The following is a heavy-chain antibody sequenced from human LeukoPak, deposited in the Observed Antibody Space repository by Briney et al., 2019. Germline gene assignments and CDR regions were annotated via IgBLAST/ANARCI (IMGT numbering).Heavy chain of an antibody. CDR1: GYSISSGYY. J-gene: IGHJ4*02. D-gene: IGHD2-2*01. CDR3: ARHSFYCTSSSCYVFDY. CDR2: MYHSGST. Sequence: SETLSLTCAVSGYSISSGYYWGWIRQPPGKGLEWIGSMYHSGSTYYTPSLKSRVTISVDTSKNQFSLKLISVTAADTAVYYCARHSFYCTSSSCYVFDYWGQGILVTVSS. V-gene: IGHV4-38-2*01.